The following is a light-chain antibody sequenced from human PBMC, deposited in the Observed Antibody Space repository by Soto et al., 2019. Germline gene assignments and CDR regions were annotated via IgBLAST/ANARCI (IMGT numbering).Light chain of an antibody. J-gene: IGKJ5*01. Sequence: EIVLTQSPATLSLSPGARATLSCMASQSVSSYLAWYQHKPGQAPRLLIYDASNRATGIPARFSGSGSGTDFTLTISSREPEDFAVYYCQQRTDWPPAVTFGQGTRLEIK. V-gene: IGKV3-11*01. CDR1: QSVSSY. CDR3: QQRTDWPPAVT. CDR2: DAS.